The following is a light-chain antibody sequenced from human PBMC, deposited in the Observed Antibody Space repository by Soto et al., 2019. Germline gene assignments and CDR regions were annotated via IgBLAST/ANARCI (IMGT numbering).Light chain of an antibody. V-gene: IGKV1-9*01. CDR1: QAITNN. CDR3: QQVKSYPRT. Sequence: DIHLTQSPSSLSASVGDRVTITCRASQAITNNLAWYQQKPGNPPRLLIYEESTLNSGVTSRFSSRKVGTPFILTNDSLQPEDFATYYCQQVKSYPRTFGGGTKVEIK. CDR2: EES. J-gene: IGKJ4*01.